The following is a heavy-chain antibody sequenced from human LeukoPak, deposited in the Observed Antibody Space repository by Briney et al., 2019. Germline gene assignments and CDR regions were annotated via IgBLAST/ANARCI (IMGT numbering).Heavy chain of an antibody. CDR3: ARDPINLYYFDY. Sequence: PSETLSLTCAVYGGSFSGYYWSWTRQPPGKGLEWIGEINHSGSTNYNPSLKSRVTISVDTSKNQFSLKLSSVTAADTAVYYCARDPINLYYFDYWGQGTLVTVSS. J-gene: IGHJ4*02. D-gene: IGHD5-12*01. CDR2: INHSGST. V-gene: IGHV4-34*01. CDR1: GGSFSGYY.